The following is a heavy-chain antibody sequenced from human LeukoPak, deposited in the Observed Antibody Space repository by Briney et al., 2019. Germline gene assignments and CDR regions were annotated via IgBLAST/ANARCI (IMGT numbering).Heavy chain of an antibody. V-gene: IGHV1-2*02. CDR2: INPHSGVT. CDR1: GFTFTDYY. Sequence: GASVKVSCKASGFTFTDYYMHWVRLAPGQGLEWMGYINPHSGVTSFPQKFRGRVTLTTDTSISAAYMELSSLISDDTAMYYCVREGITKAFDLWGQGALATVSS. J-gene: IGHJ4*02. D-gene: IGHD1-14*01. CDR3: VREGITKAFDL.